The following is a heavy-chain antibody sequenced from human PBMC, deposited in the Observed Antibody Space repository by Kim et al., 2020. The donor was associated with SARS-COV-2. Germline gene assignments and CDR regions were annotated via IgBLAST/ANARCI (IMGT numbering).Heavy chain of an antibody. CDR3: ARLSNTAAAGRGGYMDV. V-gene: IGHV5-51*01. J-gene: IGHJ6*03. D-gene: IGHD6-13*01. CDR1: GYSFTYYW. Sequence: GESLKISCKGSGYSFTYYWIGWVRQMPGKGLEWMGIIYPGDSDTTYSPSFQGQVSISAAKSISTAYLQWSSLKASDTAIYYCARLSNTAAAGRGGYMDVWGEGTTVTVSS. CDR2: IYPGDSDT.